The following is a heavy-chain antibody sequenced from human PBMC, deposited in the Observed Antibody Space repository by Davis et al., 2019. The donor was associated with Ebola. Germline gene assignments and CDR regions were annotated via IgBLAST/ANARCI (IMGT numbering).Heavy chain of an antibody. CDR3: ARVIAAAGLDY. CDR2: IYYSGST. CDR1: GGSISSYY. D-gene: IGHD6-13*01. V-gene: IGHV4-59*01. J-gene: IGHJ4*02. Sequence: MPSETLSLTCAVSGGSISSYYWSWIRQPPGKGLEWIGYIYYSGSTNYNPSLKSRVTISVDTSKNQFSPKLSSVTAADTAVYYCARVIAAAGLDYWGQGTLVTVSS.